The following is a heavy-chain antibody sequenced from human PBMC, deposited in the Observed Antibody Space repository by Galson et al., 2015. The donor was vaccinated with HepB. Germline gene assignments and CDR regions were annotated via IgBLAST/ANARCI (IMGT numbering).Heavy chain of an antibody. J-gene: IGHJ4*01. V-gene: IGHV3-30-3*01. CDR3: ATIPAYYYDSSGSPLDY. CDR2: ISYDGSNK. CDR1: GFTFSSYA. D-gene: IGHD3-22*01. Sequence: SLRLSCAASGFTFSSYAMHWVRQAPGKGLEWVAVISYDGSNKYYADSVKGRFTISRDNSKNTLYLQMNSLRAEDTAVYYCATIPAYYYDSSGSPLDYWFHGTLVTVAS.